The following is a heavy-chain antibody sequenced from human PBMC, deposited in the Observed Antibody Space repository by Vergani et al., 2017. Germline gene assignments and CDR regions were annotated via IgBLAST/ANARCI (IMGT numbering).Heavy chain of an antibody. D-gene: IGHD3-10*01. Sequence: EVQLVESGGGLVQPGRSLRLSCEASGFTFDDYAMHWVRQAPGQDLEWVSRISSNGDSIDYADSVNGRVTISRDNVKNSLYLHMHSLRPEDTALYYCAKNGGTLIRGVITEWGQGTLVTVSS. V-gene: IGHV3-9*01. CDR2: ISSNGDSI. CDR1: GFTFDDYA. J-gene: IGHJ4*02. CDR3: AKNGGTLIRGVITE.